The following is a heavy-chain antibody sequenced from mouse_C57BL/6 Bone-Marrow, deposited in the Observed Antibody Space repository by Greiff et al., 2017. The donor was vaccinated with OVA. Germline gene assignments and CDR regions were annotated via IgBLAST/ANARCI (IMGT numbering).Heavy chain of an antibody. CDR2: IYPGSGNT. V-gene: IGHV1-66*01. D-gene: IGHD4-1*01. Sequence: QVQLQQSGPELVKPGASVKISCKASGYSFTSYYIHWVKQRPGQGLEWIGWIYPGSGNTKYNEKFKGKATLTADTSSSTAYMQLSSITSEDSAVYYCARWENYFDYWGQGTTLTVSS. J-gene: IGHJ2*01. CDR3: ARWENYFDY. CDR1: GYSFTSYY.